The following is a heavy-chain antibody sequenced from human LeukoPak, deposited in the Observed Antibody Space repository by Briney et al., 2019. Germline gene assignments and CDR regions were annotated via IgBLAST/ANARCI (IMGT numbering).Heavy chain of an antibody. CDR3: ARVRYNYGDSDY. D-gene: IGHD5-18*01. CDR2: IYHNGNT. Sequence: SETLSLTCAVSGYSISSGYYWGWIRQPPGKGLEWIGTIYHNGNTYYNPSLKSRVIISVDTSKNQFSLKLSSVTAADTAVYYCARVRYNYGDSDYWGQGTLVTVSS. CDR1: GYSISSGYY. J-gene: IGHJ4*02. V-gene: IGHV4-38-2*01.